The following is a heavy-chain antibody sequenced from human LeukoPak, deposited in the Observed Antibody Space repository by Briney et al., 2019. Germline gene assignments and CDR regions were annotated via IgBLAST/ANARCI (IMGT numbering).Heavy chain of an antibody. Sequence: SETLSLTCTVSGGSISSSSYYWSWIRQPPGKGLEWIGEINHSGSTNYNPSLKSRVTISVDTSKNQFSLKLSPVTAADTAVYYCARGRRGRYYYYYYMDVWGKGTTVTVSS. CDR2: INHSGST. J-gene: IGHJ6*03. CDR1: GGSISSSSYY. CDR3: ARGRRGRYYYYYYMDV. D-gene: IGHD1-14*01. V-gene: IGHV4-39*07.